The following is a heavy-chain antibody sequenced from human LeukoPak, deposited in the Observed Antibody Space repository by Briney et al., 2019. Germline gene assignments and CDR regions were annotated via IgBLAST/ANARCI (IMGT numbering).Heavy chain of an antibody. CDR2: ISGSGEST. V-gene: IGHV3-23*01. J-gene: IGHJ4*02. D-gene: IGHD3-22*01. CDR1: GFTFSGYA. CDR3: AKEDGYDSSGYSLDY. Sequence: GGSLRLSCAASGFTFSGYAMSWVRQAPGKGLEWVSIISGSGESTYYADSVKGRFSISRDNSKKTLFLQMNSLRAEDTAVYYCAKEDGYDSSGYSLDYWGQGTLVTVSS.